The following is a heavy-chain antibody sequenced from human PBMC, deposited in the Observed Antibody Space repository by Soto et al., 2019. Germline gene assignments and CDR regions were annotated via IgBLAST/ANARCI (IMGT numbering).Heavy chain of an antibody. CDR1: GGSISSYY. V-gene: IGHV4-59*01. J-gene: IGHJ5*02. Sequence: SETLSLTCTVSGGSISSYYWSWSRQPPGKGLEWIGYIYYSGSTNYNPSLKSGVTISVDTSKNQFSLKLSSVTDADTAVYYCARSSSTSYDFWSGYSVGFDPWGQGTLVTVSS. CDR2: IYYSGST. D-gene: IGHD3-3*01. CDR3: ARSSSTSYDFWSGYSVGFDP.